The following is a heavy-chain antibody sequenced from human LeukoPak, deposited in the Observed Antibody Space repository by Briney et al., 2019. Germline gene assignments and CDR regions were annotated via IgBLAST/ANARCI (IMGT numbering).Heavy chain of an antibody. J-gene: IGHJ4*02. CDR1: GGSIGSHY. CDR3: ARGGVLKSVDY. V-gene: IGHV4-59*11. D-gene: IGHD3-16*01. Sequence: SETLSLTCTVSGGSIGSHYWTWLRQTPGKGLEWIGYVYDIGSTKYNPSLKSRVNISVETSKNQFSLRLSSVTAADTAVYYCARGGVLKSVDYWGQGTLVAVSS. CDR2: VYDIGST.